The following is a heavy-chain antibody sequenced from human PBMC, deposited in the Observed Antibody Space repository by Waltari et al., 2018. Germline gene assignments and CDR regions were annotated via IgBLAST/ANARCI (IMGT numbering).Heavy chain of an antibody. CDR3: ARVNSGTPNWFDP. D-gene: IGHD1-26*01. CDR2: ITSAGSYA. J-gene: IGHJ5*02. Sequence: EVQLVESGGGLVTPGGSLRLYWSGSGFTFSSSSMSWVRQAPGKGLEWVSSITSAGSYAYYGDSVKGRFTISRDNAQNSLSLQMHSLRVEDSAIYYCARVNSGTPNWFDPWGQGTLVSVSS. V-gene: IGHV3-21*02. CDR1: GFTFSSSS.